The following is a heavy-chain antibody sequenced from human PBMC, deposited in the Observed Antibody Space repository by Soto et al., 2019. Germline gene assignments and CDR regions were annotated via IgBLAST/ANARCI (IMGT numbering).Heavy chain of an antibody. D-gene: IGHD3-3*01. J-gene: IGHJ6*02. Sequence: GASVKVSCKASGYTFTGYGISWVRQAPGQGLEWMGWISAYNGNTNYAQKLQGRVTMTTDTSTSTAYMELRSLRSDDTAVYYCARDRAPYYDFWSGYRPHYYYYGMDVWGQGTTFTVSS. CDR2: ISAYNGNT. CDR1: GYTFTGYG. CDR3: ARDRAPYYDFWSGYRPHYYYYGMDV. V-gene: IGHV1-18*01.